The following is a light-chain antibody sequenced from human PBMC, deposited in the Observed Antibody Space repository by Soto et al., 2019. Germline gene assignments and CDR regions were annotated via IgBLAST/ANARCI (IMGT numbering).Light chain of an antibody. CDR3: QQFSSYPLT. CDR1: QSVNSNY. CDR2: GAS. Sequence: ESVLTQSPGTLSLSPGERATLSCRASQSVNSNYLAWYQQKPGQAPRLLIYGASTRATGIPDRFSGSGSGTDFTLTISRLEPEDSAVYYCQQFSSYPLTFGGGTKVDIK. J-gene: IGKJ4*01. V-gene: IGKV3-20*01.